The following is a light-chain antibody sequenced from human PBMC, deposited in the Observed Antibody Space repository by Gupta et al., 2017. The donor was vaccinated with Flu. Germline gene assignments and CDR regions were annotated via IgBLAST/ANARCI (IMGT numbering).Light chain of an antibody. V-gene: IGKV1-9*01. CDR2: AAS. CDR1: QCISMY. J-gene: IGKJ3*01. Sequence: DIQLTQSPSFLSASVGDRVTITCRASQCISMYLAWYLQTPGKAPKLLIYAASTLQIGFPSRFSGSGSGTEFPLTISSLQPEDFATYYCQQLNSYPPTFGPGTKVDIK. CDR3: QQLNSYPPT.